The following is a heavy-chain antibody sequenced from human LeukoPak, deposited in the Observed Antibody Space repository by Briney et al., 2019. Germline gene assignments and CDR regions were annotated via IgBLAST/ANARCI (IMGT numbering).Heavy chain of an antibody. Sequence: GGSLRLPCAASGFTFSSYAMHWVRQAPGKGLEWVAVISYDGSNKYYADSVKGRFTISRDNSKNTLYLQMNSLRAEDTAVYYCARDIPGGPFSAFDIWGQGTMVTVSS. CDR2: ISYDGSNK. CDR3: ARDIPGGPFSAFDI. V-gene: IGHV3-30-3*01. J-gene: IGHJ3*02. CDR1: GFTFSSYA.